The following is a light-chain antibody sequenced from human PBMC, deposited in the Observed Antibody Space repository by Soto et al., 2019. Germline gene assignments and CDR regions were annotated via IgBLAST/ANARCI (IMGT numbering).Light chain of an antibody. Sequence: DIVMTQSPLSLPVTPGEPASISCRSSQSLLHSNGYNYLDWYLQKPGQPPQLLIYLGSDRASGVPDRFSGSGSATDFTLKISRVEAEDVGVYYCMQALQTPRYTFGQGTKLEIK. CDR2: LGS. CDR3: MQALQTPRYT. V-gene: IGKV2-28*01. J-gene: IGKJ2*01. CDR1: QSLLHSNGYNY.